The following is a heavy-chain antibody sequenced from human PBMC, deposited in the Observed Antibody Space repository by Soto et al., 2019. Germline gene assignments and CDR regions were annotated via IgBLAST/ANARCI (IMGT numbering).Heavy chain of an antibody. CDR2: ISGSGGST. D-gene: IGHD3-22*01. V-gene: IGHV3-23*01. CDR1: GFTFSSYA. J-gene: IGHJ4*02. Sequence: GGSLRLSCAASGFTFSSYAMGWVRQAPGKGLEWVSAISGSGGSTYYADSVKGRFTISRDNSKNTLYLQMNSLRAEDTAVYYCANPYYYDSSGYYNYWGQGTLVTGSS. CDR3: ANPYYYDSSGYYNY.